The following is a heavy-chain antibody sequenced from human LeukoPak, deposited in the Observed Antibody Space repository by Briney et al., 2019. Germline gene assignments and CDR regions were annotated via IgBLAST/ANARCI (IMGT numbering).Heavy chain of an antibody. CDR2: IYSYEST. V-gene: IGHV3-66*01. J-gene: IGHJ6*01. Sequence: GWALTLSCASSGYIVSSNYITWVRQAPGRGLAGVSFIYSYESTYYADSVKCRFTISRDNSKNTVYLQINSLRTEGTAVYYLVSLPSGDVWRRPTTPTVSS. CDR1: GYIVSSNY. CDR3: VSLPSGDV.